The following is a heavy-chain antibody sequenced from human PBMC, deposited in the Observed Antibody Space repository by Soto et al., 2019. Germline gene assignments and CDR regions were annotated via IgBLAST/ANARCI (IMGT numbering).Heavy chain of an antibody. V-gene: IGHV1-3*01. D-gene: IGHD3-3*01. Sequence: ASVKVSCKASGYTFTSYAMHWVRQAPGQRLEWMGWINAGNGNTKYSQKFQGRGTITRDTSASTAYMELSSLRSEDTAVYYCASALGVVNNWFDPWGQGTLVTVSS. CDR3: ASALGVVNNWFDP. J-gene: IGHJ5*02. CDR2: INAGNGNT. CDR1: GYTFTSYA.